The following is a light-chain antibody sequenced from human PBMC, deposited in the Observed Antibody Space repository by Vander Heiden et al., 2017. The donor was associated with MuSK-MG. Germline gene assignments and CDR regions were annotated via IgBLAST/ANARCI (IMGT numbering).Light chain of an antibody. V-gene: IGLV3-19*01. CDR3: NSRDSSGNHYV. CDR2: GKN. Sequence: SSELTQDPAVSVALGQTVRITCQGDSLRSYYASWYQQKPGQAPVLVIYGKNTRPSGIPVRFSGSSSGNTASLTITGAQAEDEADYYCNSRDSSGNHYVFGTGTKVTVL. CDR1: SLRSYY. J-gene: IGLJ1*01.